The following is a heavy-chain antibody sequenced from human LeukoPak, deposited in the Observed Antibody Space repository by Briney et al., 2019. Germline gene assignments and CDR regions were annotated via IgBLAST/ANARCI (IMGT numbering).Heavy chain of an antibody. CDR3: ARAIDYYGSGSYYYYFDY. CDR2: IKQDGSEK. D-gene: IGHD3-10*01. J-gene: IGHJ4*02. Sequence: GGSLRLXCAASGFTFSSYWMSWGRPAPGKGLEWVANIKQDGSEKYYVDSVKGRFTISRDNAKNSLYLQMNSLRAEDTAVYYCARAIDYYGSGSYYYYFDYWGQGTLVTVSS. CDR1: GFTFSSYW. V-gene: IGHV3-7*01.